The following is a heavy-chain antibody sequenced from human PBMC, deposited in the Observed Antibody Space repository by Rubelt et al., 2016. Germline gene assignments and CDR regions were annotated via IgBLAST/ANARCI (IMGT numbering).Heavy chain of an antibody. Sequence: QVQLVESGGGVVQPGRSLRLSCATSGFTFSSYAMHWVRQAPGKGLEWVAVISYDGSNKYYADSVKGRFTISRDNSKNTLYLQMNSLRAEDTAVYYCARGGEKENDYYYGMDVWGQGTTVTVSS. CDR2: ISYDGSNK. V-gene: IGHV3-30*04. CDR1: GFTFSSYA. J-gene: IGHJ6*02. CDR3: ARGGEKENDYYYGMDV. D-gene: IGHD3-16*01.